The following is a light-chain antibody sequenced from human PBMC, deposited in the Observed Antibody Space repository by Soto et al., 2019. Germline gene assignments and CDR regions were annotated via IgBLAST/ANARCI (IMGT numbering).Light chain of an antibody. CDR2: DVT. V-gene: IGLV2-14*03. CDR1: SSDVGGYNY. Sequence: QSALTQPASVSGSPGQSITISCTGTSSDVGGYNYVSWYLQHPGKAPKLMIYDVTNRPSGVSDRFSGSKSGYTASLTISGLQAEDEADYYCSSYTTSSTYVFGTGTKLTVL. J-gene: IGLJ1*01. CDR3: SSYTTSSTYV.